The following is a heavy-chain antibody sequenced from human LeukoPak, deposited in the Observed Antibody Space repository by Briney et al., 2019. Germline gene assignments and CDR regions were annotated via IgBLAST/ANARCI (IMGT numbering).Heavy chain of an antibody. D-gene: IGHD1-1*01. Sequence: SCKASGYTFTSYGISWVRQAPGQGLEWVANIHPEGNEKYHVESVKGRFTISRDNTKNLLFLQMNGLRVEDTAVYYCARGDDFSGDHWGQGTLVTVSS. CDR3: ARGDDFSGDH. CDR2: IHPEGNEK. CDR1: GYTFTSYG. V-gene: IGHV3-7*04. J-gene: IGHJ4*02.